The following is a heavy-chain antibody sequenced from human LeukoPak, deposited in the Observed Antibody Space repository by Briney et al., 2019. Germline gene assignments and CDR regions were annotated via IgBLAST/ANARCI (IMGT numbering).Heavy chain of an antibody. CDR1: GFTVSSNY. D-gene: IGHD3-10*01. V-gene: IGHV3-53*01. Sequence: GGSLRLSCAASGFTVSSNYMSWVRQAPGKGLEWVSVIYSGGSTYYADSVKGRFTISRDNSKNTLYLQMNSLRAEDTVVYYCARETDGSGRPYYYYGMDVWGKGTTVTVSS. CDR3: ARETDGSGRPYYYYGMDV. J-gene: IGHJ6*04. CDR2: IYSGGST.